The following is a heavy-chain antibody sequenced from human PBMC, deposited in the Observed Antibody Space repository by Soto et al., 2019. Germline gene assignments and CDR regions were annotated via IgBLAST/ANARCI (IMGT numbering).Heavy chain of an antibody. Sequence: GGSLRLSCAASGFTFSSYAMHWVRQAPGKGLEWVAVISYDGSNKYYADSVKGRFTISRDNSKNTLYLQMNSLRAEDTAVYYCARDWPPDYYDSSAYSYGMDVWGQGTTVTVSS. V-gene: IGHV3-30-3*01. D-gene: IGHD3-22*01. CDR3: ARDWPPDYYDSSAYSYGMDV. J-gene: IGHJ6*02. CDR2: ISYDGSNK. CDR1: GFTFSSYA.